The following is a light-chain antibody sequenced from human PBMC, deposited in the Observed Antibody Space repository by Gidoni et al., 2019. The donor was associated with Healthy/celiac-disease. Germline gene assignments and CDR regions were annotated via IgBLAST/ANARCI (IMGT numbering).Light chain of an antibody. CDR1: QSVSSY. J-gene: IGKJ4*01. CDR3: QQRSNWPLT. Sequence: VLQHPPATLSLSPGERATLSCRASQSVSSYLAWYQQKPGQAPRLLIYDASNRATGIPARVSGSGSGKDFTLNISSLEPEDFAVYYCQQRSNWPLTFGGGTKVEIK. V-gene: IGKV3-11*01. CDR2: DAS.